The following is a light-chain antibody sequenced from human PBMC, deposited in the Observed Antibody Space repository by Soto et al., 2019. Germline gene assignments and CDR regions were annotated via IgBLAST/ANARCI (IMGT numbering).Light chain of an antibody. Sequence: QSALTQPASVSGSPGQSITISCTGTSTDVGGYNYVSWYQQHPGQAPKLMIYDVISRPSGVSNRFSGSKSGNAASLTISGLQAEDEADYYCTSYASSGTLVVFGGGTKVTVL. CDR1: STDVGGYNY. CDR3: TSYASSGTLVV. J-gene: IGLJ2*01. CDR2: DVI. V-gene: IGLV2-14*03.